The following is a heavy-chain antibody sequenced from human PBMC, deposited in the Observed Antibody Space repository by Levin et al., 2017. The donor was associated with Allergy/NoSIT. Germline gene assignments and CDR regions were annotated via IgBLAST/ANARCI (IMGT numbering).Heavy chain of an antibody. D-gene: IGHD3-10*01. CDR3: ARVLLYFGVKYFDF. CDR2: IYPADSDT. J-gene: IGHJ4*02. CDR1: GYSFTNYW. V-gene: IGHV5-51*01. Sequence: GESLKISCKGSGYSFTNYWIGWVRQMPGRGLEWMGIIYPADSDTTYSPSFQGQVTISADKSISTAYLQWSSLKSSDTAMYYCARVLLYFGVKYFDFWGQGTLVTVSS.